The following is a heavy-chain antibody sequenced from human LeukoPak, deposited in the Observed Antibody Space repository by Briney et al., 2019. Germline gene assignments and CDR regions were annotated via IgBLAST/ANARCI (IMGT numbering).Heavy chain of an antibody. V-gene: IGHV4-38-2*02. CDR3: ARVYGVNAFDI. Sequence: SETLSLTCTVSGYSISSGYYWSWIRQPPGKGLEWIGEINHSGSTNYNPSLKSRVTISVDTSKNQFSLKLSSVTAADTAVYYCARVYGVNAFDIWGQGTMVTVSS. CDR2: INHSGST. D-gene: IGHD2-8*01. J-gene: IGHJ3*02. CDR1: GYSISSGYY.